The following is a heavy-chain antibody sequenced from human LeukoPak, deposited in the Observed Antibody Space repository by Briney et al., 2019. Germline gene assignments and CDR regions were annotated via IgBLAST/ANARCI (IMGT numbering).Heavy chain of an antibody. CDR1: GYTFTGYY. V-gene: IGHV1-2*06. CDR3: AREYCSGGICYAYFXX. D-gene: IGHD2-15*01. CDR2: INPNSGDT. J-gene: IGHJ4*02. Sequence: ASVKVSCKASGYTFTGYYMHWVRQAPGQGLEWMGRINPNSGDTSYAQKFQGRVTMTRDTSISTAYMELSRLRSDDTAVYYCAREYCSGGICYAYFXXWGQGTLXT.